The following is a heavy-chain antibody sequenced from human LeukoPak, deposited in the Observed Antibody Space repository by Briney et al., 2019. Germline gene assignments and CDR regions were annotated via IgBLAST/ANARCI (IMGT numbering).Heavy chain of an antibody. J-gene: IGHJ6*02. V-gene: IGHV4-59*01. D-gene: IGHD6-13*01. CDR1: GGSISSYY. CDR3: AREPYSPTTYYYYGMDV. CDR2: IYYSGST. Sequence: PSETLSLTCTVSGGSISSYYWSWIRQPPGKGLEWIGYIYYSGSTNYNPSLKSRVTISVDTSKNQFSLKLSSVTAADTAVYYCAREPYSPTTYYYYGMDVWGQGTTVTVSS.